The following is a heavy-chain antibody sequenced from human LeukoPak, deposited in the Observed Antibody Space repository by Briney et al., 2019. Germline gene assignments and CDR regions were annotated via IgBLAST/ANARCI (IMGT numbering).Heavy chain of an antibody. CDR3: ARVVTIFTADYYGMDL. CDR2: IIPILGIA. D-gene: IGHD3-3*01. Sequence: ASVKVSCKASGGTFSSYAISWVRQAPGQGLEWMGRIIPILGIANYAQKFQGRVTITADKSTSTAYMELSSLRSEDTAVYYCARVVTIFTADYYGMDLWGQGTTVTVSS. CDR1: GGTFSSYA. J-gene: IGHJ6*02. V-gene: IGHV1-69*04.